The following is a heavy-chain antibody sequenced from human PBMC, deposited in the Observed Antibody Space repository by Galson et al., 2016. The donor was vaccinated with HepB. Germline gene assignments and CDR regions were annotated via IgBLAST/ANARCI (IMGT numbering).Heavy chain of an antibody. J-gene: IGHJ4*02. CDR1: GINFSSYS. V-gene: IGHV3-21*01. D-gene: IGHD5-18*01. CDR2: ISSSSNYI. CDR3: ARDPRGPQVWATYFDY. Sequence: SLRLSCAASGINFSSYSMNWVRQAPGKGLEWVSSISSSSNYIYYAESVKGRFTISRDNAKNSLYLQMNSLRAEDTAVCYCARDPRGPQVWATYFDYWGQGTLVTVSS.